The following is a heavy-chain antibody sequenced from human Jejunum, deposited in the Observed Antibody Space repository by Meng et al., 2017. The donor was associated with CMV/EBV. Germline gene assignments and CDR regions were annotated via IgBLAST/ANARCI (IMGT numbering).Heavy chain of an antibody. CDR3: ARDTFARRNGMDV. J-gene: IGHJ6*02. V-gene: IGHV4-59*01. Sequence: VSGASITDSYWAWIRQTPGKGLGWIGYVYHTGTTHYNPSLKSRVAISADTSKNQFSLRLNSVTAADTALYYCARDTFARRNGMDVWGQGIAVTVSS. CDR2: VYHTGTT. CDR1: GASITDSY.